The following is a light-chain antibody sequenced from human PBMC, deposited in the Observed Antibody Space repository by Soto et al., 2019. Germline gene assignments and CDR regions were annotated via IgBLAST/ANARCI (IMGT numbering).Light chain of an antibody. CDR1: QNIDDW. CDR2: KAS. Sequence: DIQVTQSPSALSTSVGDRVTITCRASQNIDDWLAWYQQKPGKAPKLLIYKASALQSGVPSRFSGSGSGTEFTLTISSLQPDDFATYYCQQYYIYITFGQGTRLDIK. J-gene: IGKJ5*01. V-gene: IGKV1-5*03. CDR3: QQYYIYIT.